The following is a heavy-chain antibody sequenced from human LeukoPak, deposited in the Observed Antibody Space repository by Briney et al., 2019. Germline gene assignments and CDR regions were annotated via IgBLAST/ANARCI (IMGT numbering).Heavy chain of an antibody. CDR1: GYTFTSYG. D-gene: IGHD3-10*01. CDR3: ARDFGFGETYDAFDL. CDR2: ISAYNGNT. Sequence: ASVKVSCKASGYTFTSYGISWVRQAPGQGLEWMGWISAYNGNTNYAQKLQGRVTMTTDTSTSTAYMELRSLRSDDTAVYFCARDFGFGETYDAFDLWGQGTMVTVSS. J-gene: IGHJ3*01. V-gene: IGHV1-18*01.